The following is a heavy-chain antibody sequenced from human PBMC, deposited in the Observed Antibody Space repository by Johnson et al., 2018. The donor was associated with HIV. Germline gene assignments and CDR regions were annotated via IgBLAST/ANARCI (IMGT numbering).Heavy chain of an antibody. CDR2: IYSGGIT. J-gene: IGHJ3*02. CDR1: GFTVSSNY. Sequence: VQLVESGGGLIQPGGSLRLSCAASGFTVSSNYMSWVRQAPGKGLEWVSLIYSGGITYYADSVKGRFTIPRDNSKNTLYLQMNSLGAEDTAVYYCAREATVTLLRQWAVDIWGQGTMVTVSS. CDR3: AREATVTLLRQWAVDI. D-gene: IGHD4-17*01. V-gene: IGHV3-53*01.